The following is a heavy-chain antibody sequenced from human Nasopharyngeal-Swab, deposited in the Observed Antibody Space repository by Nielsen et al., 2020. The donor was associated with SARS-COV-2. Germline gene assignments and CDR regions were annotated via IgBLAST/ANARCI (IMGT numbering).Heavy chain of an antibody. CDR2: IRSKGNNYAT. Sequence: GEFLKISCAASGFTFSDSAIHWVRQASGEGLEWVARIRSKGNNYATAYSASVKGRFIIFRDDPTNTAYLQMNSLKTEDTAMYYCTRCGGGCYSGRDYWGQGTLVTVSS. V-gene: IGHV3-73*01. J-gene: IGHJ4*02. CDR3: TRCGGGCYSGRDY. CDR1: GFTFSDSA. D-gene: IGHD2-15*01.